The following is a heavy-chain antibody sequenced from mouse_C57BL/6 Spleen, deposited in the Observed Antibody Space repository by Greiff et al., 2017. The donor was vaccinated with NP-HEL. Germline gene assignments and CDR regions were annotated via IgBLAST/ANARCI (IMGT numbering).Heavy chain of an antibody. V-gene: IGHV1-62-2*01. Sequence: VQLQESGAELVKPGASVKLSCKASGYTFTEYTIHWVKQRSGQGLEWIGWFYPGSGSIKYNEKFKDKATLTADKSSSTVYMELSRLTSEDSAVYFCARHAMGYGNYCWYFDVWGTGTTVTVSS. CDR1: GYTFTEYT. D-gene: IGHD2-10*02. CDR2: FYPGSGSI. J-gene: IGHJ1*03. CDR3: ARHAMGYGNYCWYFDV.